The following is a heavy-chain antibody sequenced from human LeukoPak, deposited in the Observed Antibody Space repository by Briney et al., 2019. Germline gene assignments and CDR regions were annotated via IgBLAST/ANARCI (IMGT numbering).Heavy chain of an antibody. Sequence: ASVKVSCKASGYTFTSYYMHWVRQAPGQGLEWMGIINPSGGSTSYAQKFQGRVTMTRDMSTSTVYMELSSLRSEDTAVYYCARGANTAMVTRWFDPWGQATLVTVSS. CDR2: INPSGGST. CDR3: ARGANTAMVTRWFDP. CDR1: GYTFTSYY. V-gene: IGHV1-46*01. D-gene: IGHD5-18*01. J-gene: IGHJ5*02.